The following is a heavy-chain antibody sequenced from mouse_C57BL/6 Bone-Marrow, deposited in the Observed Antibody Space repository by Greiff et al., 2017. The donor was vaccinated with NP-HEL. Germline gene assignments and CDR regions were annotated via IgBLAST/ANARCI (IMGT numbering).Heavy chain of an antibody. D-gene: IGHD1-1*01. V-gene: IGHV14-2*01. J-gene: IGHJ1*03. Sequence: EVQLQESGAELVKPGASVKLSCTASGFNIKDYYMHWVKQRTEQGLEWIGRIDPEDGETKYAPKFQGKAPITADTSSNTAYLQLSSLTSEDTAVYYCALYDGSSYWYFDVWGTGTTVTVSS. CDR1: GFNIKDYY. CDR2: IDPEDGET. CDR3: ALYDGSSYWYFDV.